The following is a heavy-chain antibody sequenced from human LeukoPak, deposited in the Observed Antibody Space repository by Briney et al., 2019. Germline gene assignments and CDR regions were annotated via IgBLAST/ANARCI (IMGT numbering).Heavy chain of an antibody. CDR3: ATTGDSSGYYYGAFDI. J-gene: IGHJ3*02. Sequence: ASVKVSCKVSGYTLTELSMHWVRQAPGKGLEWMGGFDPEDGETIYAQKFQGRVTMTEDTSTDTAYMELSSLRSEDTAVYYCATTGDSSGYYYGAFDIWGQGTMVTVSS. CDR2: FDPEDGET. D-gene: IGHD3-22*01. CDR1: GYTLTELS. V-gene: IGHV1-24*01.